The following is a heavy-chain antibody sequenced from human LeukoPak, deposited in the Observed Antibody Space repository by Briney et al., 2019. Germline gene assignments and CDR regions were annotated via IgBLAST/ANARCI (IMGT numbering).Heavy chain of an antibody. D-gene: IGHD2-2*01. CDR1: GGSISSGGYY. CDR2: IYYSGST. CDR3: VRIYCTSTSCYGDSYYGMDV. J-gene: IGHJ6*02. V-gene: IGHV4-31*03. Sequence: PSQTLSLTCTVSGGSISSGGYYWSWLRQHPGKGLEWIGYIYYSGSTYYNPSLKSRVTISVDTSKNQFSLKLSSVTAADSTVYYCVRIYCTSTSCYGDSYYGMDVWGQGTTVTVSS.